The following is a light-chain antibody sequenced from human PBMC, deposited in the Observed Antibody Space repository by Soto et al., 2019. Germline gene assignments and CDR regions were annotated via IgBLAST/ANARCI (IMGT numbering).Light chain of an antibody. J-gene: IGKJ2*01. CDR3: QQSYSSPYT. CDR1: QSIRFY. CDR2: AAS. V-gene: IGKV1-39*01. Sequence: DIQMTQSPSSLSASVGDRVTITSRASQSIRFYLNWYQQKLGKAPKLLIYAASNLQSGVPSRFSGSGSGTDFTLTISSLQPEDFATYYCQQSYSSPYTFGQGTKLEIK.